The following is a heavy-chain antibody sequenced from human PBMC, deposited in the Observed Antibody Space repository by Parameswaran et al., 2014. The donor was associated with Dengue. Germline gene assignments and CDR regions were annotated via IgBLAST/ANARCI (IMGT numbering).Heavy chain of an antibody. CDR2: IYYSGST. V-gene: IGHV4-31*02. J-gene: IGHJ5*02. Sequence: WIRQPPGKGLEWIGYIYYSGSTYYNPSLKSRVTISVDTSKNQFSLKLSSVTAADTAVYYCARDSYIPGGFDPWGQGTLVTVSS. D-gene: IGHD3-16*01. CDR3: ARDSYIPGGFDP.